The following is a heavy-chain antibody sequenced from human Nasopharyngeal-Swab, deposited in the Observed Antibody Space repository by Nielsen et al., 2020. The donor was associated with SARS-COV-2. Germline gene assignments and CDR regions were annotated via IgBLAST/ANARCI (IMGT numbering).Heavy chain of an antibody. D-gene: IGHD3-22*01. CDR1: GGSISSYY. Sequence: SETLSLTCTVSGGSISSYYWSWIRQPAGKGLEWIGRIYTSGSTNYNPSLKSRITMSVDTSTNQFSLKLSSVTAADTAVYYCARDFSSGYYWAFDYWGQGTLVTVSS. V-gene: IGHV4-4*07. J-gene: IGHJ4*02. CDR2: IYTSGST. CDR3: ARDFSSGYYWAFDY.